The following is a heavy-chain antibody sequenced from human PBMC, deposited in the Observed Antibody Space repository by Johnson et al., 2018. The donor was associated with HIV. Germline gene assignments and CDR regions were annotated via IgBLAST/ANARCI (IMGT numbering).Heavy chain of an antibody. V-gene: IGHV3-23*04. CDR3: AKDPYYYDSSGYSPAFDI. CDR2: ISGSGGST. Sequence: VQLVESGGGLVQPGGSLRLSCAASGFTFDDYGMTWVRQIPGKGLEWVSAISGSGGSTYYADSVKGRFTISRDNSKNTLYLQMNSLRAEDTAVYYCAKDPYYYDSSGYSPAFDIWGQGTMVTVSS. CDR1: GFTFDDYG. J-gene: IGHJ3*02. D-gene: IGHD3-22*01.